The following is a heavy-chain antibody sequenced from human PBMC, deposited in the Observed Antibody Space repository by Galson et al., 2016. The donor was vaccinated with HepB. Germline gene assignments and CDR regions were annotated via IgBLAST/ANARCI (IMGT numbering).Heavy chain of an antibody. CDR1: GFSLSSNGVG. D-gene: IGHD6-19*01. CDR3: AHRGLHDSSGYSYSPVDF. J-gene: IGHJ4*02. Sequence: PALVKPPQTLTLTCTVSGFSLSSNGVGVGWIRQPPGKALEWLALIFWDDDQRYNPSLKNRVTVTKDTSKNQVVLTVTDMDPVDTATYFCAHRGLHDSSGYSYSPVDFWGQGILVTVSS. V-gene: IGHV2-5*02. CDR2: IFWDDDQ.